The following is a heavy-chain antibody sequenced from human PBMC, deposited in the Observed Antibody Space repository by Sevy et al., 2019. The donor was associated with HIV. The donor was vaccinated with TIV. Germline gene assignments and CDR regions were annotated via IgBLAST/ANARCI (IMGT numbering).Heavy chain of an antibody. D-gene: IGHD3-3*01. V-gene: IGHV1-2*07. CDR1: GYTFSDYY. J-gene: IGHJ6*02. CDR3: ARGMSAYLLANGMDV. Sequence: ASVKVSCKAYGYTFSDYYMHWVRQAPGQGLEWMGWINPNRGGTNYAHKFQGRVTMTRETSIGTAYMELSSLRSDDTAIYYCARGMSAYLLANGMDVWGQGTTVTVSS. CDR2: INPNRGGT.